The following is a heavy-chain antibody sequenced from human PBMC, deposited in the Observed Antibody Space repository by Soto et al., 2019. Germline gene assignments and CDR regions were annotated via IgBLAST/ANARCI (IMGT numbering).Heavy chain of an antibody. CDR3: ARDGIGSYYFDY. CDR1: GFTFSTYG. Sequence: QVQLVESGGGVVQPGTSLRLSCAASGFTFSTYGMHWVRQAPGKGLEWVAVIWYDGSNKYYADSVKGRFTISRDNSKNTLYLQVNSLRADDTAVYYCARDGIGSYYFDYWGQGTLVTVSS. J-gene: IGHJ4*02. CDR2: IWYDGSNK. D-gene: IGHD1-26*01. V-gene: IGHV3-33*01.